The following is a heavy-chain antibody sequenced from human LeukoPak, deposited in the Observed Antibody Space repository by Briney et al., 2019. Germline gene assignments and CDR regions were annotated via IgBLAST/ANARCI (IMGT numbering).Heavy chain of an antibody. D-gene: IGHD5-18*01. J-gene: IGHJ4*02. CDR1: GFTFSDYA. CDR2: ISGSAHKI. CDR3: AGRPTGYSSGYVY. Sequence: GGSLRLSCAASGFTFSDYAMSWVRQAPEKGLDWVTVISGSAHKIRYADSVKGRFTISRDNSENTVYLQMNNLRAEDTALYYCAGRPTGYSSGYVYWGQGALVTVSS. V-gene: IGHV3-23*01.